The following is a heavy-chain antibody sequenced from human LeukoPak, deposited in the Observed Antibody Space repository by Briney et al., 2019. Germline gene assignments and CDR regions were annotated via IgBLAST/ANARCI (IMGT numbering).Heavy chain of an antibody. CDR2: ISAYNGNT. D-gene: IGHD2-15*01. CDR1: GDIFTSYG. V-gene: IGHV1-18*01. J-gene: IGHJ5*02. Sequence: ASVKASCKASGDIFTSYGISWVRQAPGQGLEWMGWISAYNGNTNYAQKLQGRVTMTTDTSTSTAYMELRSLRSDDTAVYYCARAEGYCSGGSCYPAGWFDPWGQGTLVTVSS. CDR3: ARAEGYCSGGSCYPAGWFDP.